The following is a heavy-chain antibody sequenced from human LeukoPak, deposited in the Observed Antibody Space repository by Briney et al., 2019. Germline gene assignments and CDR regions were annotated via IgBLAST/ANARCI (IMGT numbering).Heavy chain of an antibody. V-gene: IGHV3-11*04. CDR3: ARRDYDSYFDY. CDR1: GFTFRDSF. CDR2: INGSGTNL. J-gene: IGHJ4*02. Sequence: PGGSLRLSCAASGFTFRDSFMSWIRQAPGKGLQWLSYINGSGTNLYYADAARGRFTISRDNAKNSLYLQMNSLRADDTAIYYCARRDYDSYFDYWGQGTLVTVSS. D-gene: IGHD4-17*01.